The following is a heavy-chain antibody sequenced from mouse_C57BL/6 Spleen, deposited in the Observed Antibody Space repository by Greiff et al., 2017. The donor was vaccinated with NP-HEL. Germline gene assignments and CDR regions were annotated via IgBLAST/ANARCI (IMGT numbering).Heavy chain of an antibody. CDR3: ARVDYYGSSVWFAY. Sequence: EVKLMASEGGLVQPGSSMKLSCTASGFTFSDYYMAWVRQVPEKGLEWVANINYDGSSTYYLDSLKSRFIISRDNAKNILYLQMSSLKSEDTATYYCARVDYYGSSVWFAYWGQGTLVTVSA. CDR1: GFTFSDYY. J-gene: IGHJ3*01. V-gene: IGHV5-16*01. D-gene: IGHD1-1*01. CDR2: INYDGSST.